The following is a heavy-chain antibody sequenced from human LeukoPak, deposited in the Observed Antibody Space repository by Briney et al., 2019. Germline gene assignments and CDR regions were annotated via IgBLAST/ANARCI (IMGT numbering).Heavy chain of an antibody. V-gene: IGHV3-7*01. CDR1: GFTFSSYW. D-gene: IGHD6-13*01. CDR2: IKQDGSER. J-gene: IGHJ4*02. CDR3: ARDRSGGKQQLVRRYFDY. Sequence: GGSLRLSCAVSGFTFSSYWMSWVRQAPGKGLEWVANIKQDGSERYYVDSVKGRSTISRDNAKNSLYLQVNSLRAEDTAVYYCARDRSGGKQQLVRRYFDYWGQGTLVTVSS.